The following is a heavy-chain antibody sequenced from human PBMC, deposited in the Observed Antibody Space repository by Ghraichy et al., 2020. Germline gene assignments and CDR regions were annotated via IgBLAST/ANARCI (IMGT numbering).Heavy chain of an antibody. J-gene: IGHJ4*02. Sequence: ASVKVSCKASGYTFNNFYMHRARQAPGQGLEWMGIINPSGGSTSYAQKFQGRVTMTRDTSTSTVYMELSSLRSEDTAVYYCARAYCGGDCTPGGYWGQGTLVTVSS. D-gene: IGHD2-21*01. CDR2: INPSGGST. V-gene: IGHV1-46*02. CDR3: ARAYCGGDCTPGGY. CDR1: GYTFNNFY.